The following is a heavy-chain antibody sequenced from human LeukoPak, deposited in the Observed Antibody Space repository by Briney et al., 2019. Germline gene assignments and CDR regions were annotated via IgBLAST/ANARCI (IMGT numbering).Heavy chain of an antibody. V-gene: IGHV3-23*01. CDR3: ARNNGMDV. CDR1: GFTFSNYA. Sequence: GGSLRLSCAASGFTFSNYAMSWVRQAPGKGLEWVSAISANGGGTYYADSVKGRFTISRDNSKNTLYLQMNSLRAEDTALYHCARNNGMDVWGQGTTVIVSS. CDR2: ISANGGGT. J-gene: IGHJ6*02.